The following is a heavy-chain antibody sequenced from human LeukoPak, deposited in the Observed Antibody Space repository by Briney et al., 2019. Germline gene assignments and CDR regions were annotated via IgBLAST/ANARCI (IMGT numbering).Heavy chain of an antibody. D-gene: IGHD3-10*01. V-gene: IGHV1-46*01. CDR1: GYTFTSYY. CDR3: AREVRGVILGY. CDR2: INPSGGST. J-gene: IGHJ4*02. Sequence: GASVKVSCKASGYTFTSYYMHWVRQAPGQGLEWMGIINPSGGSTSYAQKFQGRVTTTRDTSTSTVYMELSSLRSEDTAVYYCAREVRGVILGYWGQGTLVTVSS.